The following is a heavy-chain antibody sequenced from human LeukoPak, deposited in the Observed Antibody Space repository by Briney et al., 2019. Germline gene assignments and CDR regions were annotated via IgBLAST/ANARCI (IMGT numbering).Heavy chain of an antibody. CDR1: GFTFSSYA. V-gene: IGHV3-23*01. CDR3: AKGKVGATDFDY. Sequence: VASVKVSCKASGFTFSSYAMSWVRQAPGKGLEWVPAISGSGGSTYYADSVKGRFTISRDNSKNTLYLQMNSLRAEDTAVYYCAKGKVGATDFDYWGQGTLVTVSS. D-gene: IGHD1-26*01. CDR2: ISGSGGST. J-gene: IGHJ4*02.